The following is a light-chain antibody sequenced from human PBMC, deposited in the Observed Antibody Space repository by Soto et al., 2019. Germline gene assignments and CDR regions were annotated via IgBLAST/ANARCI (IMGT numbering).Light chain of an antibody. V-gene: IGKV1-12*01. CDR2: GAS. CDR3: LQVYSFPRT. J-gene: IGKJ1*01. Sequence: DIQMTHSPSTLSSSVGDRVSSTFRASQSISYWLAWYQQKPGQAPRLLIYGASSRATGIPDRFSGSGSGTDFTLTINTLHPEDFATYYCLQVYSFPRTFGQGTKVDIK. CDR1: QSISYW.